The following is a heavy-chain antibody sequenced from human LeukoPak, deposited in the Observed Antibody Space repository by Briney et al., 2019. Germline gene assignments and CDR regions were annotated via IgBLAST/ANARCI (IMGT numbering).Heavy chain of an antibody. CDR3: ARGGSSWYIPMDV. Sequence: SGGSLRLSCAASGFTFSSYGMTWVRQAPGKGLEWVSYISSSSTIYYADSVKGRFTISRDNAENSLYLQLNSLRAEDTAVYYCARGGSSWYIPMDVWGKGTTVTVSS. CDR1: GFTFSSYG. D-gene: IGHD6-13*01. CDR2: ISSSSTI. V-gene: IGHV3-48*01. J-gene: IGHJ6*03.